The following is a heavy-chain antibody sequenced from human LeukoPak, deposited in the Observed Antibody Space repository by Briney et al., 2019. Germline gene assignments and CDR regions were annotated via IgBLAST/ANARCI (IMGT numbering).Heavy chain of an antibody. V-gene: IGHV1-69*01. CDR3: ARVMVAATHPDY. Sequence: ASVKVSCKASGGTFSSYAISWVRQAPGQGLEWLGGIIPIFGTANYAQKFQGRVTITADESTSKAYMDLSSLRSEDTAAYYCARVMVAATHPDYWGQGTLVTVSS. CDR2: IIPIFGTA. J-gene: IGHJ4*02. D-gene: IGHD2-15*01. CDR1: GGTFSSYA.